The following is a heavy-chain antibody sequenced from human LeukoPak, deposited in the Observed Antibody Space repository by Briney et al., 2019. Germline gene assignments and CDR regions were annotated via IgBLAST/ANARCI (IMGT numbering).Heavy chain of an antibody. CDR2: LSGSGNTV. CDR3: VSFYETY. CDR1: GFTFSSYA. J-gene: IGHJ4*02. V-gene: IGHV3-23*01. D-gene: IGHD2/OR15-2a*01. Sequence: GGFLRLSCAASGFTFSSYAMTWVRQAPGKGLEWVSALSGSGNTVYYANSVKGRFTISKDNAKNTVYLQMNSLRAEDTAVYYCVSFYETYWGRGTLVTVSS.